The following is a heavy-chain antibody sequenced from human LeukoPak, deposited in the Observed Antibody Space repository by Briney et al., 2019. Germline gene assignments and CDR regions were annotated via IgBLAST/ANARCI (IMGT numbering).Heavy chain of an antibody. CDR3: ARELVSLGTGYFDL. CDR2: ITGSSTWT. Sequence: GGSLRLSCEASGFTFRTYGMTWVRQAPGKGLEWVSGITGSSTWTYYADSVRGRFTISRDNSKNTLHLQMNDLTADDTAIYYCARELVSLGTGYFDLWGRGTLVTVSS. CDR1: GFTFRTYG. J-gene: IGHJ2*01. D-gene: IGHD7-27*01. V-gene: IGHV3-23*01.